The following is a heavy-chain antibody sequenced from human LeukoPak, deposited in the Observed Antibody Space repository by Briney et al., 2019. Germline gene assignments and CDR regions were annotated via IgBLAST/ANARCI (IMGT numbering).Heavy chain of an antibody. D-gene: IGHD6-13*01. Sequence: SETLSLTCTVSGGSISSSSYYWGWILQPPGKGLEWIGSIYYSGSTYYNPSLKSRVTISVDTSKNQFSLKLSSVTAADTAVYYCASPVAAAGKLWGQGTLVTVSS. CDR2: IYYSGST. J-gene: IGHJ4*02. V-gene: IGHV4-39*01. CDR3: ASPVAAAGKL. CDR1: GGSISSSSYY.